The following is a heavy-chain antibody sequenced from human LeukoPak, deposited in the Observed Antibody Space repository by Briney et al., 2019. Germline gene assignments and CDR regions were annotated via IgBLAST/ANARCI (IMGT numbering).Heavy chain of an antibody. V-gene: IGHV3-20*04. CDR3: ARLDGYYYYMDV. D-gene: IGHD5-24*01. CDR2: INWNGGST. Sequence: PGGSLRLSCAASGFTFDDYGMSWVRQAPGKGLEWVSGINWNGGSTGYADSVKGRFTISRDNAKNSLYLQMNSLRAEDTAVYYCARLDGYYYYMDVWGKGTTVTVSS. J-gene: IGHJ6*03. CDR1: GFTFDDYG.